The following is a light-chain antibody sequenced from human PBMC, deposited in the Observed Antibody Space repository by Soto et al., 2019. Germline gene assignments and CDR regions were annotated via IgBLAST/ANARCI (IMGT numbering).Light chain of an antibody. J-gene: IGKJ1*01. Sequence: EIVLTQSPGTLSFSPGERATVSCSASQSVSGSYLAWYQHKPGQAPRLLIYGASSRATGIPDRFSGSGTGTDFTLTINSLQSEDFGVYYCQQYNNWSRTFGQGTKVDIK. CDR3: QQYNNWSRT. V-gene: IGKV3-20*01. CDR1: QSVSGSY. CDR2: GAS.